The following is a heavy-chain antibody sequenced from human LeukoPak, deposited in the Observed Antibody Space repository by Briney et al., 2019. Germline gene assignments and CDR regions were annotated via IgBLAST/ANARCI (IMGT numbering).Heavy chain of an antibody. CDR1: GGSISRYY. CDR3: ARQSGYSSSFDY. CDR2: IYYSGST. V-gene: IGHV4-59*08. D-gene: IGHD6-6*01. J-gene: IGHJ4*02. Sequence: SETLSLTCTVSGGSISRYYWSWIRQPPGRGLEWIGYIYYSGSTNYNPSLKSRVSISVDTSKNQFSLKLSSVTAADTAVYYCARQSGYSSSFDYWGQGTLVTVSS.